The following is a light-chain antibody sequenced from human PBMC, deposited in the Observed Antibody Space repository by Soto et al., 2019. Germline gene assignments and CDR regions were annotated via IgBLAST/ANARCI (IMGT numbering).Light chain of an antibody. CDR2: GAS. CDR1: QSVGSDY. J-gene: IGKJ1*01. Sequence: IVLTQSPCTLSLSPWERATLSCRASQSVGSDYLAWYQQRPGQAPRLLIYGASSRATGVPDRFSGSGSGTDFTLTISRLESEDFAVYYCQHYGTAFGQGTKVDIK. V-gene: IGKV3-20*01. CDR3: QHYGTA.